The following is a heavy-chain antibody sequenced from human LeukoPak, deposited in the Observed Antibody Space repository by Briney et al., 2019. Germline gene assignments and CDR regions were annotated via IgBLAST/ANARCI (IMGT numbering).Heavy chain of an antibody. V-gene: IGHV3-7*01. CDR1: GFTFSSYW. Sequence: PGGSLRLSCAASGFTFSSYWMSWVRQAPGKGLEWVANIKQDGSEKYYVDSVKGRFTISRDNAKNSLYLQMNSLRAEDTAVYYCARKGRSFGVVNWYFDLWGRGTLVTVSS. J-gene: IGHJ2*01. D-gene: IGHD3-3*01. CDR2: IKQDGSEK. CDR3: ARKGRSFGVVNWYFDL.